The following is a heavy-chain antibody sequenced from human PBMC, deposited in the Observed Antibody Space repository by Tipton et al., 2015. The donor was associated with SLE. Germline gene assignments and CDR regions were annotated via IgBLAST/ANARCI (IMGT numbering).Heavy chain of an antibody. CDR3: ARDSSSDYYYYGMDV. CDR1: GDSISSSSYY. V-gene: IGHV4-39*07. D-gene: IGHD6-6*01. Sequence: TLSLTCTVSGDSISSSSYYWGWIRQPPGKGLEWIGSIYYSGSTYYNPSLKSRVTISVDTSKNQFSLKLSSVTAADTAVYYCARDSSSDYYYYGMDVWGQGTTVTVSS. CDR2: IYYSGST. J-gene: IGHJ6*02.